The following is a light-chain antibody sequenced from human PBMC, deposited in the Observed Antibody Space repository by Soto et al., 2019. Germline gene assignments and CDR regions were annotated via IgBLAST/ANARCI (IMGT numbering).Light chain of an antibody. Sequence: QSALTQPASVSGSPGQSITISCTGTSSDVGGYNYVSWYQQHPGKAPKLMIFEVTNRPSGVSNRFSGSKSGSTASLIISRLQTEDEADYYCVSFTSSTTYVFGSGTKLTVL. J-gene: IGLJ1*01. CDR2: EVT. V-gene: IGLV2-14*01. CDR3: VSFTSSTTYV. CDR1: SSDVGGYNY.